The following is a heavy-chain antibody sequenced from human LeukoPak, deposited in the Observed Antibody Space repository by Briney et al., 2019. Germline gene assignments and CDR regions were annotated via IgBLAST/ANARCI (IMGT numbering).Heavy chain of an antibody. V-gene: IGHV1-8*01. Sequence: ASVKVSCKASGYTFTSYDINWVRQATGQGLEWMGWMNPNSGNTGYAQKFQGRVTMTRNTSISTAYMELSSLRSEDTAVYYCAREGYYYGSGSYYNCYYYYYMDVWGKGTTVTVSS. D-gene: IGHD3-10*01. CDR3: AREGYYYGSGSYYNCYYYYYMDV. CDR2: MNPNSGNT. CDR1: GYTFTSYD. J-gene: IGHJ6*03.